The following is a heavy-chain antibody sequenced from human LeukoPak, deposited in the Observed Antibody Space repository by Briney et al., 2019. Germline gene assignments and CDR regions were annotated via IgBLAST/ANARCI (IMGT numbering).Heavy chain of an antibody. CDR1: GGSITSSTYY. CDR3: ARALTRSGYTYNWFDP. CDR2: IYNSGST. V-gene: IGHV4-39*07. Sequence: SETLSLTCTVSGGSITSSTYYWGWIRQPPGKGLEWIGSIYNSGSTYYTPSLKSRVTISVDTSKSQFSLKLTSVTAADTAVYYCARALTRSGYTYNWFDPWGQGTLVTVSS. D-gene: IGHD3-22*01. J-gene: IGHJ5*02.